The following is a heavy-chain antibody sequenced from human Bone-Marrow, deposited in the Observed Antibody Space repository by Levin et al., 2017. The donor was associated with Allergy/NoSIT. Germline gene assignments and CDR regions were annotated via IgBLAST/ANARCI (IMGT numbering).Heavy chain of an antibody. CDR3: ARERCSSTKCYKDYYFYGLDV. CDR1: EFTLSTYT. CDR2: ISSDGTNK. V-gene: IGHV3-30-3*01. Sequence: PGESLKISCAASEFTLSTYTLHWVRQAPGKGLEWVSLISSDGTNKYYADSVKGRFTVSRDNSKNTVFLQMNSLRPEDSAVYHCARERCSSTKCYKDYYFYGLDVWGQGTTVIVSS. J-gene: IGHJ6*02. D-gene: IGHD2-2*02.